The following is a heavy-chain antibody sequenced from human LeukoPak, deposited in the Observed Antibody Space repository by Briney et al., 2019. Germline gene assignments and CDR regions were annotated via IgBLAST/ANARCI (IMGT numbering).Heavy chain of an antibody. Sequence: PGGSLRLSCSGSGFTFSAYAIHWVRQAPGKGLEYVSAINSNGRSTYYPDSVKGRFTISRDNSKNTVFLEMSSLRAGDTAVYYCVKERMTITSAFDYWGQGTLVTVSS. CDR3: VKERMTITSAFDY. D-gene: IGHD4/OR15-4a*01. J-gene: IGHJ4*02. CDR2: INSNGRST. CDR1: GFTFSAYA. V-gene: IGHV3-64D*09.